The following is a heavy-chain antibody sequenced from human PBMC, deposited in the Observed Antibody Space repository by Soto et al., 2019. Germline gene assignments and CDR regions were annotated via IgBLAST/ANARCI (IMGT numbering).Heavy chain of an antibody. Sequence: QVQLVQSGAEVKKPGSSVKVSCKASGGTFSSYAISWVRQAPGQGLEWMGGIIPIFGTANYAQKFQGRVTITANKSTRTAYMELSSLRSEDSAVYYCARADSSGWYARFWGQGTLVTVSS. D-gene: IGHD6-19*01. CDR2: IIPIFGTA. CDR1: GGTFSSYA. J-gene: IGHJ4*02. CDR3: ARADSSGWYARF. V-gene: IGHV1-69*06.